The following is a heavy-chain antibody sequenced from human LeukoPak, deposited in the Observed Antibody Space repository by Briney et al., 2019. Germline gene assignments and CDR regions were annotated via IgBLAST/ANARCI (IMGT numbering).Heavy chain of an antibody. D-gene: IGHD6-13*01. J-gene: IGHJ6*02. CDR2: INTNTGNP. V-gene: IGHV7-4-1*02. CDR3: ARESAQAAAGAGYYYGMDV. CDR1: GYTFTSYA. Sequence: ASVKVSCKASGYTFTSYAMNWVRQAPGQGLEWMGWINTNTGNPTYAQGFTGRFVFSLDTSVSTAYLQISSLKAEDTAVYYCARESAQAAAGAGYYYGMDVWSQGTTVTVSS.